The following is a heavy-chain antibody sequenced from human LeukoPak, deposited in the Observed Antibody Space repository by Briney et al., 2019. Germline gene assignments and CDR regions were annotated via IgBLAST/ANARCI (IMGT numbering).Heavy chain of an antibody. CDR2: IYHSGST. CDR1: GGSISSGGYS. CDR3: ARALGLPYYYDSSGVTGAFDI. D-gene: IGHD3-22*01. J-gene: IGHJ3*02. V-gene: IGHV4-30-2*01. Sequence: SETLSLTCAVSGGSISSGGYSWSWIQQPPGKGLEWIGYIYHSGSTYYNPSLKSRVTISVDRSKNQFSLKLSSVTAADTAVYYCARALGLPYYYDSSGVTGAFDIWGQGTMVTVSS.